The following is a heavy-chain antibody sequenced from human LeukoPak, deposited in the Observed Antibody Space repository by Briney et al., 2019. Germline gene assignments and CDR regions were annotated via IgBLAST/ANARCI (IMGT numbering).Heavy chain of an antibody. CDR2: IIPIFGTA. CDR3: ARASGYEDPHFDY. CDR1: GGTFSSYA. D-gene: IGHD5-12*01. Sequence: GASVKVSCMASGGTFSSYAISWVRQAPGQGLEWMGGIIPIFGTANYAQKFQGRVTITTDEFTSTAYMELSSLRSEDTAVYYCARASGYEDPHFDYWGQGTLVTVSS. J-gene: IGHJ4*02. V-gene: IGHV1-69*05.